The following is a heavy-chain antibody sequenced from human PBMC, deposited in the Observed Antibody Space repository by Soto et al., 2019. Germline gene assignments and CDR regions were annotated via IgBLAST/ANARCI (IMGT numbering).Heavy chain of an antibody. D-gene: IGHD3-22*01. CDR1: GYSFTSYW. CDR2: IDPSDSYT. V-gene: IGHV5-10-1*01. Sequence: SLKISCKGSGYSFTSYWISWVRQMPGKGLEWMGRIDPSDSYTNYSPSFQGHVTISADKSISTAYLQWSSLKASDTAMYYCARTLRITMIVVATGFDPWGQGTLVTVSS. CDR3: ARTLRITMIVVATGFDP. J-gene: IGHJ5*02.